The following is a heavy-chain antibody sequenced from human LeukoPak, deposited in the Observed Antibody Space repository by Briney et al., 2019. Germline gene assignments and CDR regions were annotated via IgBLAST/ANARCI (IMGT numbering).Heavy chain of an antibody. D-gene: IGHD5-18*01. J-gene: IGHJ4*02. CDR1: GGSISSSSYY. V-gene: IGHV4-39*07. CDR2: IYYSGST. Sequence: SETLSLTCTVSGGSISSSSYYWGWIRQPPGKGLEWIGSIYYSGSTYYNPSLKSRVTISVDTSKNQFSLKLSSVTAADTAVYYCARDLRYSYGYGPFDYWGQGTLVTVSS. CDR3: ARDLRYSYGYGPFDY.